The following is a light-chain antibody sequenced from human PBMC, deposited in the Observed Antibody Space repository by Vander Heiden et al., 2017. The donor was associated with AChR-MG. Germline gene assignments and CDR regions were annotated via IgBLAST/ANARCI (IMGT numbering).Light chain of an antibody. J-gene: IGKJ3*01. CDR3: QQSDGTLFT. Sequence: DIQMTQSPSSLSASVGDRVTITCRASETISTYLNWYQQRPGKAPKVLIFAASSLQSGVPSRFSGSGSGTDFTLTISSLHPEDFATYYCQQSDGTLFTFGHGTKVDLK. CDR2: AAS. CDR1: ETISTY. V-gene: IGKV1-39*01.